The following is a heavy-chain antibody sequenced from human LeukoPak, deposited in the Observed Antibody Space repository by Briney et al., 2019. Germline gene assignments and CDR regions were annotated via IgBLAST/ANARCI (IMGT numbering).Heavy chain of an antibody. CDR3: TRMTTGHDY. D-gene: IGHD4-17*01. V-gene: IGHV4-34*01. Sequence: SETLSLTCAVSGVSFEDYYWAWVRQTPGKGLEWIGEINHSGYTHDTPSLKSRVTLSIDTSSKQFSLNLRSVTVADAGTYYCTRMTTGHDYWGQKTLFTVSS. CDR1: GVSFEDYY. J-gene: IGHJ4*02. CDR2: INHSGYT.